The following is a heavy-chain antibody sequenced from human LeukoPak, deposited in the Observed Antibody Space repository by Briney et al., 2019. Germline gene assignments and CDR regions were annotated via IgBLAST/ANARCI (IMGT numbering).Heavy chain of an antibody. CDR2: IYTIGST. J-gene: IGHJ5*02. D-gene: IGHD1-26*01. CDR3: ARGDSGSYFNFNWFDP. V-gene: IGHV4-4*07. CDR1: GGSISSYY. Sequence: SETLSLTCTVSGGSISSYYWSWIRQPAGKGLEWIGRIYTIGSTNYNPSLKSRVTMSVDTSKNQFSLKLSSVTAADTAVYYCARGDSGSYFNFNWFDPWGQGTLVTVSS.